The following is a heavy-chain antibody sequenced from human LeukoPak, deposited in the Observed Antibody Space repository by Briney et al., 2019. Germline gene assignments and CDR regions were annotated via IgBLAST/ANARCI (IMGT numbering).Heavy chain of an antibody. D-gene: IGHD6-19*01. V-gene: IGHV3-7*03. Sequence: GGSLRLSCAASGFTFSSYSMSWVRQASGKGLEWVATIKEDGREKYYVDSVKGRFTISRDNTKNSLYLQMNSLRDEDTAAYYCARVVAGYWGQGTLVTVSS. CDR2: IKEDGREK. CDR3: ARVVAGY. J-gene: IGHJ4*02. CDR1: GFTFSSYS.